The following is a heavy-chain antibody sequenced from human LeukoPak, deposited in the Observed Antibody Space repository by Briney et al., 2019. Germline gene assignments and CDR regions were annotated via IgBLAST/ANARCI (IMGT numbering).Heavy chain of an antibody. J-gene: IGHJ5*02. D-gene: IGHD2-15*01. Sequence: SETLSLTCTVSGGSISSSSYYWGWIRQPPGKGLEWIGSIYYSGSTYYNPSLKSRVTISVDTSKNQFSLKLSSVTAADTAAYYCARRVVGAHRWFDPWGQGTLVTVSS. CDR2: IYYSGST. CDR3: ARRVVGAHRWFDP. V-gene: IGHV4-39*01. CDR1: GGSISSSSYY.